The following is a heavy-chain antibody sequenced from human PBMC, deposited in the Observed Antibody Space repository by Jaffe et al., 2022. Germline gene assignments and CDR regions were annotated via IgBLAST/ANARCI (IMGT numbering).Heavy chain of an antibody. CDR2: INPSGGST. V-gene: IGHV1-46*01. J-gene: IGHJ3*02. Sequence: QVQLVQSGAEVKKPGASVKVSCKASGYTFTSYYMHWVRQAPGQGLEWMGIINPSGGSTSYAQKFQGRVTMTRDTSTSTVYMELSSLRSEDTAVYYCARDRYSLHSGPGGGAFDIWGQGTMVTVSS. CDR3: ARDRYSLHSGPGGGAFDI. CDR1: GYTFTSYY. D-gene: IGHD5-12*01.